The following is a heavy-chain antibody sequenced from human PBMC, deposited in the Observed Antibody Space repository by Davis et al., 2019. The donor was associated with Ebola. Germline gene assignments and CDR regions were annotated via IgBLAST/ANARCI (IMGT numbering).Heavy chain of an antibody. V-gene: IGHV4-59*08. J-gene: IGHJ4*02. CDR1: GGSISSYY. CDR2: VYYSGST. Sequence: PSETLSLTCTVPGGSISSYYWSWIRQPPGKGLEWIGYVYYSGSTNYNPSLKSRVTLSVDTSNNQFSLRLASVTAADTAVYYCARQGDGGRSFDYWGQGTLVTVSS. D-gene: IGHD1-26*01. CDR3: ARQGDGGRSFDY.